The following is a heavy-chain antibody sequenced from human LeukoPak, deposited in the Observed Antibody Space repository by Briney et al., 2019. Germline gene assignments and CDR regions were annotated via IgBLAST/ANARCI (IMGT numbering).Heavy chain of an antibody. D-gene: IGHD2-15*01. V-gene: IGHV3-7*01. J-gene: IGHJ4*02. CDR1: GFTFSNYW. CDR3: ARDRSGDYYFDY. Sequence: PSGGSLRLSCAASGFTFSNYWMTWVRQAPGKGLEWVANTKEDASEKYYVDSVRGRFTTSRDNAKNSLYLQMNSLRDEDTAVYYCARDRSGDYYFDYWGQGTLVTVSS. CDR2: TKEDASEK.